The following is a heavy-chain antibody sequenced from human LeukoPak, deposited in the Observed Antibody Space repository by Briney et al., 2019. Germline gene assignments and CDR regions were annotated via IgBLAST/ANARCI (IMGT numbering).Heavy chain of an antibody. CDR2: IDPSDSYT. CDR3: ARRGRSSYNFDY. Sequence: GESLRISCESAGSIFTSYWSNWVRQTPGKGLEWRGRIDPSDSYTNYSPSFQGHVTISADKSISTAYLQWSSLKPSDTAMYYCARRGRSSYNFDYWGQGTLVTVSS. V-gene: IGHV5-10-1*01. CDR1: GSIFTSYW. D-gene: IGHD6-13*01. J-gene: IGHJ4*02.